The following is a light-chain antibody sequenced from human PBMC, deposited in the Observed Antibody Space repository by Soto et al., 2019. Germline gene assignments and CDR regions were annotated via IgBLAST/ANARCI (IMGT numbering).Light chain of an antibody. Sequence: EIVMTQSPATLSVSPVERATLSCRASQSVSSNLAWYQQKPGQAPRLLIYGASTRATGIPARFSGSGSGTEFTLTISSLQSEHFAVYYCQQYNNWPPYTFGQGTKLEIK. V-gene: IGKV3-15*01. CDR3: QQYNNWPPYT. J-gene: IGKJ2*01. CDR2: GAS. CDR1: QSVSSN.